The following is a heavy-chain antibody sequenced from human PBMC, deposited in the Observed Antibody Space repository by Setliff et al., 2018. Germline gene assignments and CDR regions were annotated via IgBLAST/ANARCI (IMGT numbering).Heavy chain of an antibody. CDR1: GYTFTYFG. D-gene: IGHD3-10*01. CDR3: ARAGMASLHRKGVFEH. CDR2: INPISGGA. V-gene: IGHV1-2*02. J-gene: IGHJ4*02. Sequence: ASVKVSCKASGYTFTYFGVSWLRLAPGQGLEWMGWINPISGGANYAQKFQGRVTMTRDTSTSTVYLEVTSLRSEDTAVYYCARAGMASLHRKGVFEHWGQGTLVTVS.